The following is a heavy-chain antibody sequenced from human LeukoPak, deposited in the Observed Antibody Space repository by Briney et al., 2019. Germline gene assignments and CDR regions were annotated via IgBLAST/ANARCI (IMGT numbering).Heavy chain of an antibody. D-gene: IGHD2-8*01. Sequence: PSETLSLTCGVSGGSITSTNWWSWVRQPPGQGLEWIGEVSLSGLTNYNPSLSSRVIMALDTSKNHLSLHLTSVTAGDTAVYYCSRENGAFSPFGYWGQGYLVTVLS. CDR3: SRENGAFSPFGY. V-gene: IGHV4-4*02. CDR1: GGSITSTNW. CDR2: VSLSGLT. J-gene: IGHJ4*02.